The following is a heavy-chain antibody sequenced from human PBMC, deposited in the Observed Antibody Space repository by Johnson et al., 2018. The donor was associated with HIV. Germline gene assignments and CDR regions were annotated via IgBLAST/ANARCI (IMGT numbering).Heavy chain of an antibody. V-gene: IGHV3-30*04. CDR2: ISYDGSNK. Sequence: QVQLVESGGGVVQPGRSLRLSCAASGFTFNSYAMHWVRQAPGKGLAWVAIISYDGSNKYYADSVKGRFTISRDNSKNTVYLQMSSLRAEDTAVYHCARDQDWGYYDSTAFDIWGQGTMVTVSS. CDR1: GFTFNSYA. CDR3: ARDQDWGYYDSTAFDI. D-gene: IGHD3-22*01. J-gene: IGHJ3*02.